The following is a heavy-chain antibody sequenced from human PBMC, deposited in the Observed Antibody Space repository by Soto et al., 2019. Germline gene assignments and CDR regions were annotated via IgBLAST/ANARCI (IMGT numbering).Heavy chain of an antibody. J-gene: IGHJ6*02. Sequence: GGSLRLSCAASGFTFSSYAMSWVRQAPGKGLEWVSAISGSGGSTYYADSVKGRFTISRDNSKNTLYLQMNSLRAEDTAVYYCAKVYDSSGFLSYYYYGMDVWGQGTTVTVS. CDR2: ISGSGGST. CDR1: GFTFSSYA. D-gene: IGHD3-22*01. V-gene: IGHV3-23*01. CDR3: AKVYDSSGFLSYYYYGMDV.